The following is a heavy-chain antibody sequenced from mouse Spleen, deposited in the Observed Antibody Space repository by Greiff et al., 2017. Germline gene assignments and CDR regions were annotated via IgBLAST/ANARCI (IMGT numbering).Heavy chain of an antibody. J-gene: IGHJ2*01. V-gene: IGHV5-6*02. D-gene: IGHD4-1*01. CDR2: ISSGGSYT. CDR3: ARRKTETGDYFDY. CDR1: GFTFSSYG. Sequence: EVKLMESGGDLVKPGGSLKLSCAASGFTFSSYGMSWVRQTPDKRLEWVATISSGGSYTYYPDSVKGRFTISRDNAKNTLYLQMSSLKSEDTAMYYCARRKTETGDYFDYWGQGTTLPVSS.